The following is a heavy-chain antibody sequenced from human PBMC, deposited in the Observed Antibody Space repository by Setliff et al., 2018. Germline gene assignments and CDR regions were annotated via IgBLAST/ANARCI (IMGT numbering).Heavy chain of an antibody. CDR2: XXXXXXXX. Sequence: ASVKVSCKTSAYSFSGYYIHWVRQAPGQGLXXXGXXXXXXXXXXXXXXXXGRXXXXRDTSISTAYMELSRLRSDDTALYFCAKTKGFVDGWLDPWGQGTLVTVSS. D-gene: IGHD1-1*01. J-gene: IGHJ5*02. V-gene: IGHV1-2*02. CDR3: AKTKGFVDGWLDP. CDR1: AYSFSGYY.